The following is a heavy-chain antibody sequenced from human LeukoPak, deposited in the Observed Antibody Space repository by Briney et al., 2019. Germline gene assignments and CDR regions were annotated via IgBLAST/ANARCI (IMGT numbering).Heavy chain of an antibody. CDR1: GFTFSSYG. D-gene: IGHD3-3*01. CDR2: ISYDGSNK. CDR3: AKEDLEWLFPDY. J-gene: IGHJ4*02. Sequence: GRSLRLSCAASGFTFSSYGMHWVRQAPGKGLEWVAVISYDGSNKYYADSVKGRFTISRDNSKNTLYLQMNSLRAEDTAVYYCAKEDLEWLFPDYWGQGTLVTVSS. V-gene: IGHV3-30*18.